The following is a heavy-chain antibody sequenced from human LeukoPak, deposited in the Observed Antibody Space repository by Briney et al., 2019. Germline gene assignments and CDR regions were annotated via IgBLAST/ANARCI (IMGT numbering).Heavy chain of an antibody. CDR1: GGSISSYY. CDR3: ARIGVHYYYYMDV. J-gene: IGHJ6*03. V-gene: IGHV4-59*01. CDR2: IYYSGST. Sequence: SETLSLTCTVSGGSISSYYWSWIRQPPGKGLEWIGYIYYSGSTNYNPSLKSRVTISVDTSKNQFSLKLSSVTAADTAVYYCARIGVHYYYYMDVWGKGTTVTVSS. D-gene: IGHD3-10*01.